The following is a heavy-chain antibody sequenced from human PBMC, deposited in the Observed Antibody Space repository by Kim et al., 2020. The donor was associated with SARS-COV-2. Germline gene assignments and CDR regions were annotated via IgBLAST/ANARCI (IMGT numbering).Heavy chain of an antibody. Sequence: QKFQGRVTMTRETSISTAYMELSRLRSDDTVVYYCARESGSYYGKGGFDYWGQGTLVTVSS. D-gene: IGHD1-26*01. J-gene: IGHJ4*02. CDR3: ARESGSYYGKGGFDY. V-gene: IGHV1-2*05.